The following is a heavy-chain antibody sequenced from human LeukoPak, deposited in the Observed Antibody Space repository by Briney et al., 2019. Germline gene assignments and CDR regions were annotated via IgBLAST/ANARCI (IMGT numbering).Heavy chain of an antibody. J-gene: IGHJ5*02. CDR1: GGSFGSYA. CDR3: ARGARIAGDGLWFDP. CDR2: IIPMLGTP. D-gene: IGHD6-13*01. V-gene: IGHV1-69*13. Sequence: SVKVSCKAVGGSFGSYAVTWVRQAPGQGLEWMGEIIPMLGTPNYAQKFQGRVTITADEFLSTGYMELSSLRPEDTAVYYCARGARIAGDGLWFDPWGQGTLVTVSS.